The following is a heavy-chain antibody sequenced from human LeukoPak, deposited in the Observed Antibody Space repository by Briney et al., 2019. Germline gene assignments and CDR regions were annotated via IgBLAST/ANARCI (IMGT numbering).Heavy chain of an antibody. V-gene: IGHV3-33*06. D-gene: IGHD6-13*01. CDR1: GFTSSYYG. CDR3: AKVVQYTASTGTGLDY. J-gene: IGHJ4*02. CDR2: IWHDESYI. Sequence: GGSLRLSCAASGFTSSYYGMHWVRQAPGKGLDWVAVIWHDESYIYYADSVKGRFTISRDNSKNTVYLQMNSLRVEDTAIYYCAKVVQYTASTGTGLDYWGQGTLVTVSS.